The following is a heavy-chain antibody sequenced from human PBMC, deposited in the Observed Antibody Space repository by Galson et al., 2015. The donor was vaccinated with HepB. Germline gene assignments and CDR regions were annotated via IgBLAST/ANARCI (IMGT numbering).Heavy chain of an antibody. CDR1: GYTFTGYY. V-gene: IGHV1-2*04. CDR2: INPNSGGT. D-gene: IGHD2-21*01. Sequence: SVKVSCKASGYTFTGYYIHWVRQAPGQGLEWMGCINPNSGGTKYAQQFQGWVTMTRDTSISTAYMELSRLRSDDTAVYYCARYLVISNYYYGMDVWGRGTTVAVSS. J-gene: IGHJ6*02. CDR3: ARYLVISNYYYGMDV.